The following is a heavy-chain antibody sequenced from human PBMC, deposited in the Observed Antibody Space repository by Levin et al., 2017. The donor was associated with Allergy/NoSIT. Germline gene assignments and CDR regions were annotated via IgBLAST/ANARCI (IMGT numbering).Heavy chain of an antibody. D-gene: IGHD1-1*01. J-gene: IGHJ6*02. CDR1: GFTFSDYA. V-gene: IGHV3-30*04. CDR2: ISYNGNIK. Sequence: GESLKISCVASGFTFSDYAMHWARQAPGRGLEWVAVISYNGNIKYNADSVQGRFTISRSNSNNTLYLQMNSLRVEDTGVYYCARDYWTYTGTRDGMDVWGQGTTVTVSS. CDR3: ARDYWTYTGTRDGMDV.